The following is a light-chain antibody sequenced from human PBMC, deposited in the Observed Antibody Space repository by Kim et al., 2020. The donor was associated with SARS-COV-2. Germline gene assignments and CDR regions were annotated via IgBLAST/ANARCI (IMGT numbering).Light chain of an antibody. Sequence: PGERATLSCRASQSITSTYLVWYQQKPGQAPRLLIHGASSRATGIPDRFSGSGSGTDFTLTISRLEPEDFAVYYCQQYGYSTWTFGQGTKVDIK. V-gene: IGKV3-20*01. CDR3: QQYGYSTWT. J-gene: IGKJ1*01. CDR2: GAS. CDR1: QSITSTY.